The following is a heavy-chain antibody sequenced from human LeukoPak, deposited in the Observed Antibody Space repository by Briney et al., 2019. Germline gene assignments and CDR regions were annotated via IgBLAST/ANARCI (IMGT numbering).Heavy chain of an antibody. Sequence: PGRSLRLSCAASGFTFSSYGMHWVRQAPGKGLEWVAVIWYDGSNKYYADSVKGRFTISRDNSKNTLYLQMNSLRAEDTAVYYCAKVGPRITMVRGPDYWGQGTLVTVSS. D-gene: IGHD3-10*01. J-gene: IGHJ4*02. CDR3: AKVGPRITMVRGPDY. CDR1: GFTFSSYG. V-gene: IGHV3-33*06. CDR2: IWYDGSNK.